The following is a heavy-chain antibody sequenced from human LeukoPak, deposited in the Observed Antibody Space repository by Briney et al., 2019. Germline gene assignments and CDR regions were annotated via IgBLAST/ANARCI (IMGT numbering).Heavy chain of an antibody. Sequence: PGGSLRLSCAASGFTFSSYDMHWVRQATGKGLEWVSAIGSPGDTYYSGSVKGRFTISRENAKNSLYLQMNSLRAEDTAVYYCAKDLYGSYPDYFDYWGQGTLVTVSS. J-gene: IGHJ4*02. CDR2: IGSPGDT. V-gene: IGHV3-13*01. D-gene: IGHD3-10*01. CDR3: AKDLYGSYPDYFDY. CDR1: GFTFSSYD.